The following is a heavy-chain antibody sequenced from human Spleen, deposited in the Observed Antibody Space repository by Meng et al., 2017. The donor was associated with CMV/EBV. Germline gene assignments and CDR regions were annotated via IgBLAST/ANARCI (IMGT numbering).Heavy chain of an antibody. CDR2: IYHSGST. Sequence: SETLSLTCTVSGYSISSGYYWGWIRQPPGKGLEWIGSIYHSGSTYYNPSLKSRVTISVDTSKNQFSLKLSSVTAADTAVYYCARDGEYQLLFSAYYGMDVWGQGTTVTVSS. V-gene: IGHV4-38-2*02. J-gene: IGHJ6*02. CDR3: ARDGEYQLLFSAYYGMDV. CDR1: GYSISSGYY. D-gene: IGHD2-2*01.